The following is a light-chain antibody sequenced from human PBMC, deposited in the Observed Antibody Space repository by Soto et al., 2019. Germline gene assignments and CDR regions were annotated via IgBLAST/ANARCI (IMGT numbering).Light chain of an antibody. Sequence: QSALTQPASVSGSPGQSITISCTGTSSDVGSYNLVSWYQQHPGEAPKVIIYEVTNRPSGISNRFSGSKSGKTASLTISGLRAEEKADYFCCSYAGGTSVVAFGGGTKLTVL. CDR2: EVT. CDR3: CSYAGGTSVVA. CDR1: SSDVGSYNL. J-gene: IGLJ2*01. V-gene: IGLV2-23*02.